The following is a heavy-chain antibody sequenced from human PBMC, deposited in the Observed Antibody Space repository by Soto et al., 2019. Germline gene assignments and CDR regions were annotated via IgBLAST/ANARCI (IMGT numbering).Heavy chain of an antibody. CDR3: AKDAASGDGLWLMDH. CDR1: GFPFSIYA. D-gene: IGHD2-21*02. CDR2: IFGSGGGI. Sequence: EVQLLESGGGLVQPGGSLRLSCAASGFPFSIYAMTWVRQAPGKGLECVSGIFGSGGGIQYADSVKGRFTISRDNSRNTLYLQMNSLRAEDTAVYYCAKDAASGDGLWLMDHWGQGTLVTVSS. J-gene: IGHJ4*02. V-gene: IGHV3-23*01.